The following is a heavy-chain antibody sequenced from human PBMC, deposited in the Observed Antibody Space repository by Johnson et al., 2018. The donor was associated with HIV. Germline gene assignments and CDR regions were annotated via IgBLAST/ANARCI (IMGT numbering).Heavy chain of an antibody. Sequence: QMMLVESGGGVVQPGRSLRLSCAASGFSFSSYAMHWVRQSPGKGLEWVAVISFDESNYYYIDSVKGRFTISRDSSKNTLYLQMNSLRAEDTAVYYCVREGSEWLAGENTFDIWGQGTMVTVSS. CDR2: ISFDESNY. D-gene: IGHD6-19*01. V-gene: IGHV3-30*14. J-gene: IGHJ3*02. CDR3: VREGSEWLAGENTFDI. CDR1: GFSFSSYA.